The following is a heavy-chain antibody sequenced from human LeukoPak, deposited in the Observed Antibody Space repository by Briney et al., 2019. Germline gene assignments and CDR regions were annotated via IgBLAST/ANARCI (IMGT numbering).Heavy chain of an antibody. V-gene: IGHV4-39*02. Sequence: PSETLPLTCTVSGGSIMRSTYYWSWIRQPPGKGPEWIGSIYFSGSTYYNPSLESRVTISVDTSKNDFSLKLSSVTAADTAVYYCARRQNTDSSDVKGAFDIWGQGTMVTVSS. D-gene: IGHD3-22*01. J-gene: IGHJ3*02. CDR3: ARRQNTDSSDVKGAFDI. CDR1: GGSIMRSTYY. CDR2: IYFSGST.